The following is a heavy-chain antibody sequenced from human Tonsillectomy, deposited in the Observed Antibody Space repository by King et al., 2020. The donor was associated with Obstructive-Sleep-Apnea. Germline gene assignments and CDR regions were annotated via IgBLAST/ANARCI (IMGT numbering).Heavy chain of an antibody. D-gene: IGHD3-10*01. CDR3: AREARESGGMDV. J-gene: IGHJ6*01. Sequence: QLGEAGGGLVQSGGSLRLSCAASGFTFNSYWMSWVRQAPGKGLEWVANIKRDGSEKHHVDSMKGRFTIARDNAKNSMYLQMNSLRADDTAIYFCAREARESGGMDVWGQGTTVTVSS. V-gene: IGHV3-7*01. CDR1: GFTFNSYW. CDR2: IKRDGSEK.